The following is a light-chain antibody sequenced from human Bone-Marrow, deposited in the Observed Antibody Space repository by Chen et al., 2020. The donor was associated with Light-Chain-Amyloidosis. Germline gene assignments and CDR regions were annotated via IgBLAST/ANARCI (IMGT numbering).Light chain of an antibody. Sequence: DIQMTQSPSSLSASVGDRVTITCRASQSISTYLNWYQYKPGKIPKLLIYSASTLQSGVPSRFSGSGSGTDFTLTISSLQAEDFAIDYCQQSHSIPRTFGQGTKLEMK. CDR2: SAS. CDR1: QSISTY. J-gene: IGKJ2*01. V-gene: IGKV1-39*01. CDR3: QQSHSIPRT.